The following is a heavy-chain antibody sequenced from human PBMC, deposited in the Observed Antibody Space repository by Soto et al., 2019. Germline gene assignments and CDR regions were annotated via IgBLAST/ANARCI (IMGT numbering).Heavy chain of an antibody. CDR1: AGSISRYY. CDR2: ISYTVDA. V-gene: IGHV4-59*01. D-gene: IGHD7-27*01. Sequence: HVQLQESGPGLVKPSEPLSLTCSVSAGSISRYYWGWVRQSPGEGLEWSAHISYTVDASYNPALESRVTIALDTSKNQIALSLMAVTAAATAVYYCVGSLMSRALGSFDYWGQGTLVTVPS. J-gene: IGHJ4*02. CDR3: VGSLMSRALGSFDY.